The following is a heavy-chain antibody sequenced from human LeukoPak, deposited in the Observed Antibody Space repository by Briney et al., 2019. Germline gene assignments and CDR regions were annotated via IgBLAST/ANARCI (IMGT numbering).Heavy chain of an antibody. CDR1: GYTLTELS. Sequence: ASVKVSCKVSGYTLTELSMHWVRQAPGKGLEWMGGFDPEDGETIYAQKFQGRVTMTEDTSTDTAYMELSSLRSEDTAVYYCATEVYAKYMFDPWGQGTLVTVPS. D-gene: IGHD2-8*01. J-gene: IGHJ5*02. CDR2: FDPEDGET. CDR3: ATEVYAKYMFDP. V-gene: IGHV1-24*01.